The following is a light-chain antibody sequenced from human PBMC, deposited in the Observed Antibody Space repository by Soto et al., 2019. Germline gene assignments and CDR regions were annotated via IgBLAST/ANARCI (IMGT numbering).Light chain of an antibody. CDR3: QQYSSYST. J-gene: IGKJ1*01. V-gene: IGKV1-5*03. Sequence: DIQMTQSPSTMSASVGDRVTITCRASQSISSWLAWYQQKPGKAPKLLIYKASSLEGGVPSRFSGSGSGTEFTLTISSMQPYDFTTYYCQQYSSYSTFGQGTKVEIE. CDR1: QSISSW. CDR2: KAS.